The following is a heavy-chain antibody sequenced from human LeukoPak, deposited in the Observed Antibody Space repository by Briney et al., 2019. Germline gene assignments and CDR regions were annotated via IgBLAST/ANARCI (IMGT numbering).Heavy chain of an antibody. CDR1: GGTFSSYA. CDR2: IIPIFGTA. V-gene: IGHV1-69*13. Sequence: ASVKVSCKASGGTFSSYAISWVRQAPGQGLEWMGGIIPIFGTANYAQKFQGRVTITADESTSTAYMELSSLRSEDTAVYYCARVYGRDSSGELRRYFDYWGQGTLVTVSS. J-gene: IGHJ4*02. D-gene: IGHD3-22*01. CDR3: ARVYGRDSSGELRRYFDY.